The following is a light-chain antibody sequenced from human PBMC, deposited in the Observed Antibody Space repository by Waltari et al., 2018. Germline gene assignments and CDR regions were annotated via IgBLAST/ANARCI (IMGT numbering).Light chain of an antibody. CDR3: SSYAGSNEV. Sequence: QSALTQPPSASGSPGQPVTISCTATSSDVGGYNYVSWYQQHPGKPPKLMIYEVSKRPSGVPDRFSGSKSGNTASLTVSGLQAEDEADYYCSSYAGSNEVFGGGTKLTVL. V-gene: IGLV2-8*01. CDR2: EVS. J-gene: IGLJ2*01. CDR1: SSDVGGYNY.